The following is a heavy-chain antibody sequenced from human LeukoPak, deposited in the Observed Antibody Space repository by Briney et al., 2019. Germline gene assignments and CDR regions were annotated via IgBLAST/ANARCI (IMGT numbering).Heavy chain of an antibody. J-gene: IGHJ4*02. Sequence: GESLKISCKGSGYSFTSYWIGWVRQMPGKGLEWMGIIYPGDSDTRYSPSFQGQVTISADKSISTAYLQWSSLKASDTAMYYCVRIPYYYDSSGYHFDYWGQGTLVTVSS. D-gene: IGHD3-22*01. CDR2: IYPGDSDT. V-gene: IGHV5-51*01. CDR3: VRIPYYYDSSGYHFDY. CDR1: GYSFTSYW.